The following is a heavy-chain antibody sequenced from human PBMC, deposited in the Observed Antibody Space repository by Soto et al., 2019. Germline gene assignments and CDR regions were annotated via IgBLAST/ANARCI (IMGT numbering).Heavy chain of an antibody. J-gene: IGHJ6*02. CDR2: MDPNSGST. D-gene: IGHD3-3*01. CDR1: GYTFTSYD. Sequence: QAQLVQSGAEVKKPGASVKVSCKASGYTFTSYDINWVRQAPGQGLERLGWMDPNSGSTGYAQNCQGRVTTTTNISINTAHKELSSLRSEDTAVYYCARERKFDFCGKGLDVWGQGTTVTVSS. V-gene: IGHV1-8*01. CDR3: ARERKFDFCGKGLDV.